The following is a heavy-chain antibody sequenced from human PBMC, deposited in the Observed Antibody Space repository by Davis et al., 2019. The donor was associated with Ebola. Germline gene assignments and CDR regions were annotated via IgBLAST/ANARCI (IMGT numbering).Heavy chain of an antibody. Sequence: PGGSLRLSCAASGFTFSSYAMSWVRQAPGKGLEWVSAISGSGGSTYYADSVKGRFTISRDNSKNTLYLQMNGLRVEDTATYLCAKDTSNIWFDIWGQGTMVTVSS. V-gene: IGHV3-23*01. CDR3: AKDTSNIWFDI. J-gene: IGHJ3*02. CDR1: GFTFSSYA. D-gene: IGHD1-26*01. CDR2: ISGSGGST.